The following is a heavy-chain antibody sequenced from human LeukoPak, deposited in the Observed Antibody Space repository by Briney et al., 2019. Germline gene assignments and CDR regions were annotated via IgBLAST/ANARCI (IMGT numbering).Heavy chain of an antibody. Sequence: PGGSLRLSCAASGFTFSRYWMYWVRQAPGKGLEWVANIKQDGSEKDYVDSVKGRFTISRDNAKNSVFLQMNSLRAEDTAVYYCASASSVVPSHYAIGVYWYFDLWGRGTLVTVSS. D-gene: IGHD2-15*01. CDR3: ASASSVVPSHYAIGVYWYFDL. J-gene: IGHJ2*01. CDR1: GFTFSRYW. CDR2: IKQDGSEK. V-gene: IGHV3-7*05.